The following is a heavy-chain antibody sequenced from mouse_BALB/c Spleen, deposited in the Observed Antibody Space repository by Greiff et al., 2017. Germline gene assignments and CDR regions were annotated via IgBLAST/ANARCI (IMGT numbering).Heavy chain of an antibody. CDR2: ISSGSSTI. Sequence: DVHLVESGGGLVQPGGSRKLSCAASGFTFSSFGMHWVRQAPEKGLEWVAYISSGSSTIYYADTVKGRFTISRDNPKNTLFLQMTSLRSEDTAMYYCASDGDYGNYGFDYWGQGTTLTVSS. CDR3: ASDGDYGNYGFDY. J-gene: IGHJ2*01. V-gene: IGHV5-17*02. D-gene: IGHD2-1*01. CDR1: GFTFSSFG.